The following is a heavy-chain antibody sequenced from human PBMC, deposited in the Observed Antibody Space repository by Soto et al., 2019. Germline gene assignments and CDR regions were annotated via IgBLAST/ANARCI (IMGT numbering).Heavy chain of an antibody. CDR3: ASTHPRDGYNIY. D-gene: IGHD5-12*01. Sequence: QVQLQESGPGLVKPSQTLSLTCTVSGGSISSGDYYWSWIRQPPGKGLEWIGYIYYSGSTYYNPSLTGRVTISVDTSKNQFSMKVSSVTAADTAVYYCASTHPRDGYNIYWGQGTLVTVSS. CDR2: IYYSGST. J-gene: IGHJ4*02. CDR1: GGSISSGDYY. V-gene: IGHV4-30-4*01.